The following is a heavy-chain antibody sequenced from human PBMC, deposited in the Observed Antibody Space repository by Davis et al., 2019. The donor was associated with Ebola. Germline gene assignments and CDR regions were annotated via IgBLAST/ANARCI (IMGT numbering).Heavy chain of an antibody. CDR2: ISSSSYYI. CDR1: GFIFSSYV. D-gene: IGHD4-23*01. J-gene: IGHJ2*01. CDR3: TRHVPGGFWYFDL. V-gene: IGHV3-21*04. Sequence: PGGSLRLSCAASGFIFSSYVMSWVRQAPGKGLEWVSSISSSSYYIYYADSLKGRFTISRDNAKNSLYLQVDSLRAEDTAMYHCTRHVPGGFWYFDLWGRGTLVTVSS.